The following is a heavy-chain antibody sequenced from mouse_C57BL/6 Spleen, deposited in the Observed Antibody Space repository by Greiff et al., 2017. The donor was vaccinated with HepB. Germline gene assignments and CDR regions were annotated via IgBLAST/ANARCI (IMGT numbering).Heavy chain of an antibody. Sequence: VQLQQSGAELVKPGASVKLSCKASGYTFTSYWMHWVKQRPGQGLEWIGMIHPNSGSTNYNVKFKSKATLTVDKSSSTAYMQLSSLTSEDSAVYYCARYYDHDGAWFAYWGQGTLVTVSA. CDR3: ARYYDHDGAWFAY. J-gene: IGHJ3*01. D-gene: IGHD2-4*01. CDR1: GYTFTSYW. V-gene: IGHV1-64*01. CDR2: IHPNSGST.